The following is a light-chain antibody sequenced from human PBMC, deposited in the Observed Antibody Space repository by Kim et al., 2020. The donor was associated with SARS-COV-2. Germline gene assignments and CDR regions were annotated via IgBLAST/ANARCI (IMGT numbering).Light chain of an antibody. CDR3: SSYTTVNSYV. J-gene: IGLJ1*01. Sequence: QSALTQPASVSGSPGQSITISCTGTSSDVGSYVSWYQQHPGKAPKVVIFGVTERPSGVSSRFSGSKYDNTASLSISGLQAEDEADYYCSSYTTVNSYVFGTGTKVTVL. CDR2: GVT. CDR1: SSDVGSY. V-gene: IGLV2-14*03.